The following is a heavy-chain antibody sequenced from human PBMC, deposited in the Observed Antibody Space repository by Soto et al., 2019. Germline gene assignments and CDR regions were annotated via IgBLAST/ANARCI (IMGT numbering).Heavy chain of an antibody. V-gene: IGHV3-53*01. Sequence: DVQLVESGGGLMQPGESLRLSCAASGLTVSGQKYVAWVRQAPGKGLEWVSALYDVDGSFYADSVKGRFTTSSDSSKTTVYLQMNGLGPDDTAVYYCATWHEREHAYDVWGQGTTVTVSS. J-gene: IGHJ3*01. CDR1: GLTVSGQKY. CDR2: LYDVDGS. D-gene: IGHD1-1*01. CDR3: ATWHEREHAYDV.